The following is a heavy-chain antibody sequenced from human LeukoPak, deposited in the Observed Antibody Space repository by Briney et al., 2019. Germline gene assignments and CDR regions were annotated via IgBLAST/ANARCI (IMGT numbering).Heavy chain of an antibody. J-gene: IGHJ4*02. V-gene: IGHV3-30*18. CDR1: VYTLCTYG. Sequence: PGGPLRLSSALSVYTLCTYGMQGVPDTLGKGVEGGAVISYDGRKKLYTESVKGRFTISRDNSKNTLYLQMNRLRAEDTAVYYCAKDLRRDCSSPSCSWSDLWGQGTLVTVSS. CDR2: ISYDGRKK. CDR3: AKDLRRDCSSPSCSWSDL. D-gene: IGHD2-2*01.